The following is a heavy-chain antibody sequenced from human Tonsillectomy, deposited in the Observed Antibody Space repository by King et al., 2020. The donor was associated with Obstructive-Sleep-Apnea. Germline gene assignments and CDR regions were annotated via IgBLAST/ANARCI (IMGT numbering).Heavy chain of an antibody. CDR2: IYPGDSDT. V-gene: IGHV5-51*01. J-gene: IGHJ4*02. Sequence: VQLVESGAEVKQPGESLKISCKGSGYRFTNYWIAWLRQMPGKGLEWMGIIYPGDSDTSYSPSFQGQVTITVDKSFSTAYLQWSSLKASDSAMYYCARQVETRPHFYSDHGGEGTPLTVSS. CDR3: ARQVETRPHFYSDH. CDR1: GYRFTNYW. D-gene: IGHD5-24*01.